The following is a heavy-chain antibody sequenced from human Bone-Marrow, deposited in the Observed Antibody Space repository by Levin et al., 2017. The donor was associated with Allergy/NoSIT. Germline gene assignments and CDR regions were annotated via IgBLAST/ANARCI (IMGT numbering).Heavy chain of an antibody. J-gene: IGHJ3*02. CDR2: INPNSGGT. CDR3: AGTSGSSYDAFDI. V-gene: IGHV1-2*02. Sequence: EASVKVSCKASGYTFTGYYMHWVRQAPGQGLEWMGWINPNSGGTNYAQKFQGRVTMTRDTSISTAYMELSRLRSDDTAVYYCAGTSGSSYDAFDIWGQGTMVTVSS. D-gene: IGHD3-10*01. CDR1: GYTFTGYY.